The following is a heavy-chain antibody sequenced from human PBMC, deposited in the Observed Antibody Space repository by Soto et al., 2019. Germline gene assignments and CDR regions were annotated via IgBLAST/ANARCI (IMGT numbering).Heavy chain of an antibody. V-gene: IGHV4-31*03. CDR1: GGSISSGGYY. Sequence: PSETLSLTCTVSGGSISSGGYYWSWIRQHPGKGLEWIGYIYYSGSTYYNPSLKSRVTISVDTSKNQFSLKLSSVTAADTAVYYCARSFHGRINAFDYWGQGTLVTVSS. CDR3: ARSFHGRINAFDY. D-gene: IGHD1-26*01. J-gene: IGHJ4*02. CDR2: IYYSGST.